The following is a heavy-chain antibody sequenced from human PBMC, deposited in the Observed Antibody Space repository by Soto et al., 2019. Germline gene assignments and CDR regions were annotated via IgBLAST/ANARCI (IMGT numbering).Heavy chain of an antibody. D-gene: IGHD2-8*01. J-gene: IGHJ4*02. CDR2: IWYDGSNK. CDR3: ARDSRYCTNGVCYIIDY. CDR1: GFTFSSYG. Sequence: GGSLRLSCAASGFTFSSYGMHWVRQAPGKGLEWVAVIWYDGSNKYYADSVKGRFTISRGNSKNTLYLQMNSLRAEDTAVYYCARDSRYCTNGVCYIIDYWGQGTLVTVSS. V-gene: IGHV3-33*01.